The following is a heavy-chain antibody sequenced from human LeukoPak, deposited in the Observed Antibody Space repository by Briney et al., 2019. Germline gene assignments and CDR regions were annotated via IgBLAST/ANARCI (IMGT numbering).Heavy chain of an antibody. CDR1: GGSISSYY. CDR2: IYYSGST. V-gene: IGHV4-59*01. Sequence: SETLSLTCTVSGGSISSYYWSWIRQPPGKGLEWIGYIYYSGSTNYNPSLKSRVTISVDTSKNQFSLKLSSVTAADTAVYYCARDLYGSGSYYQNWGQGTLVTVSS. D-gene: IGHD3-10*01. J-gene: IGHJ4*02. CDR3: ARDLYGSGSYYQN.